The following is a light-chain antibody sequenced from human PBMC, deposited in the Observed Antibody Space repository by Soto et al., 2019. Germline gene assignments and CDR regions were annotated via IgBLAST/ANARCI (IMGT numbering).Light chain of an antibody. CDR2: SNN. CDR1: SSNIGSNY. CDR3: AAWDASLSGFWV. Sequence: QSVLTQPPSASGTPGQRVTISCSGSSSNIGSNYVYWYQQLPGTAPKLLIYSNNQRPSGVPDRFSGSKSGTSASLAISGLRSEDEADYYCAAWDASLSGFWVYGGGTQLTVL. V-gene: IGLV1-47*02. J-gene: IGLJ3*02.